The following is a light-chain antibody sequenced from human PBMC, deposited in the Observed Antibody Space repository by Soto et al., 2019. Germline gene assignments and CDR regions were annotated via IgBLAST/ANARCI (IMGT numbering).Light chain of an antibody. Sequence: DIQMTQSPSSLSASVGDRVTITCRASQSISSYLNWYQQKPGKAPKLLIYASSSLQSGVASRFSGSGSGTDFTLTISSLQPEDFATYYCQQSYRTPRTFGQGTRLEIK. CDR1: QSISSY. CDR3: QQSYRTPRT. CDR2: ASS. J-gene: IGKJ5*01. V-gene: IGKV1-39*01.